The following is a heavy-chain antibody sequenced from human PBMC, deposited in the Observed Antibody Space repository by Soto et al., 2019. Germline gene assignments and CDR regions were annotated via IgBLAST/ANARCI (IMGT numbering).Heavy chain of an antibody. Sequence: TAETLCLTGIVSVGSISSYYWGWIRQPAGKGLEWIGRIYSSGSTNYNPSLRSRVTMSVDTSKNQFSLKLSSVTAADTAVYYCARASGTYYYGMDVWGQGTTVTVSS. CDR2: IYSSGST. CDR1: VGSISSYY. CDR3: ARASGTYYYGMDV. D-gene: IGHD1-26*01. J-gene: IGHJ6*01. V-gene: IGHV4-4*07.